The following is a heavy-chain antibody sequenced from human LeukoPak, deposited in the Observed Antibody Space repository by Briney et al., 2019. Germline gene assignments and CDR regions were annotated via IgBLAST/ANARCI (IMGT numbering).Heavy chain of an antibody. CDR3: ARSGYAVHRVSDGFDV. Sequence: GASLKISCKGSGSSFTSYWIGWVRQMPGKGLEWMGIIYPGDSDTRYSPSFQGQVTISADESISAAYLQWTSLKASENAIYYCARSGYAVHRVSDGFDVWGQGTMVTVSS. V-gene: IGHV5-51*01. CDR2: IYPGDSDT. CDR1: GSSFTSYW. D-gene: IGHD3-3*01. J-gene: IGHJ3*01.